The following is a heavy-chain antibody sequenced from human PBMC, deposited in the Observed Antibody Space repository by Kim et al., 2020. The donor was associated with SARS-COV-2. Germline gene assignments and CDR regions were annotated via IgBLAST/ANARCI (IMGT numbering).Heavy chain of an antibody. CDR1: GFTFSSYA. J-gene: IGHJ6*02. V-gene: IGHV3-23*01. D-gene: IGHD3-10*01. Sequence: GGSLRLSCAASGFTFSSYAMSWVRQAPGKGLEWVSAISGSGGSTYYADSVKGRFTISRDNSKNTLYLQMNSLRAEDTAVYYCAKFGRAGPSHYYYYGMDVWGQGTTVTVSS. CDR2: ISGSGGST. CDR3: AKFGRAGPSHYYYYGMDV.